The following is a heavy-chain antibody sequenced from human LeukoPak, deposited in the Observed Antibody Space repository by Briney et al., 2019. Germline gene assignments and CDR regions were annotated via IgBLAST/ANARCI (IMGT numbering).Heavy chain of an antibody. CDR1: GYTFTGYY. CDR3: ARGTYYYDSSGYYHPEYYFDY. V-gene: IGHV1-2*02. J-gene: IGHJ4*02. D-gene: IGHD3-22*01. Sequence: ASVKVSCKASGYTFTGYYMHWVRQALGQGLEWMGWINPNSGGTNYAQKFQGRVTMTRDTSISTAYMELSRLRSDDTAVYYCARGTYYYDSSGYYHPEYYFDYWGQGTLVTVSS. CDR2: INPNSGGT.